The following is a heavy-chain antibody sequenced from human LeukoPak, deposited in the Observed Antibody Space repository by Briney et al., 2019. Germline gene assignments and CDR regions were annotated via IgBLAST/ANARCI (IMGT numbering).Heavy chain of an antibody. V-gene: IGHV1-46*01. D-gene: IGHD2-2*01. CDR1: GYTFTSYY. J-gene: IGHJ6*03. Sequence: ASVKVSCKASGYTFTSYYMHWVRQAPGQGLEWMGIINPSGGSTSYAQKFQGRVTMTRDTSTSTVYMELSSLRSEDTAVYYCARTVVVPAAFYYYYYMDVWGKGTTVTVSS. CDR3: ARTVVVPAAFYYYYYMDV. CDR2: INPSGGST.